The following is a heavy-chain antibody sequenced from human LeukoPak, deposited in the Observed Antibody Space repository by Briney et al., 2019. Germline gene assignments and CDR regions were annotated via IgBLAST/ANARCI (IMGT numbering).Heavy chain of an antibody. V-gene: IGHV4-4*02. CDR1: GGSISSSNW. D-gene: IGHD6-19*01. CDR2: IYHSGST. Sequence: SETLSLTCAVSGGSISSSNWWSWVRQPPGKGLEWIGEIYHSGSTNYNPSLKSRVTISVDKSKNQFSLKLSSVTAADTAVYYCARISSGWSYYYYYMDVWGKGTTVTVSS. CDR3: ARISSGWSYYYYYMDV. J-gene: IGHJ6*03.